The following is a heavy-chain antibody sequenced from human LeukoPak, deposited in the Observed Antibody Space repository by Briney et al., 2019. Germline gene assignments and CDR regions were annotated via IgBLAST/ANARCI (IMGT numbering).Heavy chain of an antibody. CDR3: ARGTPERYSGYDTYFDY. V-gene: IGHV1-46*01. CDR2: INPSGGST. Sequence: ASVKVSCKASGYTFTSYYMHWVRQAPGQGLEWMGIINPSGGSTSYAQKLQGRVTMTRDTSTSTVYMELSSLRSGDTAVYYCARGTPERYSGYDTYFDYWGQGTLVTVSS. CDR1: GYTFTSYY. J-gene: IGHJ4*02. D-gene: IGHD5-12*01.